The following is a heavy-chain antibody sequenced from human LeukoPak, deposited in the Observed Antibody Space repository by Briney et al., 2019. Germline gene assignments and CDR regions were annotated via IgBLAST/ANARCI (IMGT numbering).Heavy chain of an antibody. D-gene: IGHD2-21*01. Sequence: QPGGAPRLSCGASGFTVSSNYMSWVRPAPGEGLGGGSVIFIGGSTYYADSVKGRFTISRDNSKNTLYLQMNSLRAEDTAVYYCARLNCGGDCLYYYYYMDVWGKGTTVTVSS. CDR2: IFIGGST. CDR3: ARLNCGGDCLYYYYYMDV. V-gene: IGHV3-53*05. CDR1: GFTVSSNY. J-gene: IGHJ6*03.